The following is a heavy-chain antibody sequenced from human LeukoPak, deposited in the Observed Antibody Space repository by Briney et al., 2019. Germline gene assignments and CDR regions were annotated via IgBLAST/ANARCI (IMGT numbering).Heavy chain of an antibody. V-gene: IGHV3-23*01. CDR2: TSGSGGRT. J-gene: IGHJ5*02. CDR3: TKGPYYYDSSGYSRRWFDP. CDR1: GFTFSSYA. D-gene: IGHD3-22*01. Sequence: GGSLRLSCAASGFTFSSYAMSWVRQAPGKGLEWVSSTSGSGGRTYDADSVKGRFTISRDNSKNTLYLQMNSLRAEDTAVYYCTKGPYYYDSSGYSRRWFDPWGQGTLVTVSS.